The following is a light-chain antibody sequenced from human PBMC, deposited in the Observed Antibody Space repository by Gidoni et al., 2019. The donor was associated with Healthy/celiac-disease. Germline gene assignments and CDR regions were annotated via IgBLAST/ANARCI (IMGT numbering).Light chain of an antibody. V-gene: IGKV3-20*01. J-gene: IGKJ2*01. CDR1: QSVSSSY. CDR3: QQYGSSPPYI. Sequence: EIVLTQSPGTLSLSPGERATLSCRASQSVSSSYLAWYQQKPGQAPRLLIYGASSRATGIPDRLSGSGSGTDFTLTISRLEPEDFAVYYCQQYGSSPPYIFGQGTKLEIK. CDR2: GAS.